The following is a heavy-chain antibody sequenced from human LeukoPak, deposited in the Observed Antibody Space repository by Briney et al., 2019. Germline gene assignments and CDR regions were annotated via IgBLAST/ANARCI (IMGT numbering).Heavy chain of an antibody. CDR3: ANFGAWYDSSGYHLDY. J-gene: IGHJ4*02. CDR1: GLTFSSYW. D-gene: IGHD3-22*01. CDR2: IKQDGSEN. Sequence: PGGSLRLSCAASGLTFSSYWMSWVRQAPGKGLEWVANIKQDGSENYYVDSVRGRFTISRDNAKNSLYLQMNSLRAEDTAVYYCANFGAWYDSSGYHLDYWGQGTLVTVSS. V-gene: IGHV3-7*01.